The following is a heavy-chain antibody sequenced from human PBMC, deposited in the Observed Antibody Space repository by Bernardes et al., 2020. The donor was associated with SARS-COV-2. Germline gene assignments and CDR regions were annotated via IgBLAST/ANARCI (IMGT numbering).Heavy chain of an antibody. D-gene: IGHD4-17*01. V-gene: IGHV3-73*01. CDR2: MRSKYKNYVT. J-gene: IGHJ4*02. CDR3: TGDYLY. CDR1: GFTFSGSA. Sequence: GGSLTPSCAASGFTFSGSAIQWVRQAPGKGLEWVGRMRSKYKNYVTTYAPSLKDRITISRDDSRDTAYLQINRLKIGDTAVYYCTGDYLYWGQGALVTVSS.